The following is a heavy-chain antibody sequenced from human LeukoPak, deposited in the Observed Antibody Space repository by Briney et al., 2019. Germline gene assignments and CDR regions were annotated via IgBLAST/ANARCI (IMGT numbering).Heavy chain of an antibody. V-gene: IGHV4-38-2*01. Sequence: SETLSLTCAVSGYSISSGYYWGWIRQPPGKGLEWIGSIYHSGSTSYKPSLKSRVTISVDTSKNQFSLKLSSVTAADTAVYYCARNSSGIHFDYWGQGALVTVSS. CDR2: IYHSGST. J-gene: IGHJ4*02. CDR1: GYSISSGYY. D-gene: IGHD3-22*01. CDR3: ARNSSGIHFDY.